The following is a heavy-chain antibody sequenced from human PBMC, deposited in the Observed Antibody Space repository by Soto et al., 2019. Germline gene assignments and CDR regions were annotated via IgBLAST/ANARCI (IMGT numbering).Heavy chain of an antibody. CDR3: ARDDSFYGEPGYGMNV. CDR2: IYYTGST. V-gene: IGHV4-31*03. J-gene: IGHJ6*02. CDR1: GATISSGGFY. D-gene: IGHD4-17*01. Sequence: QVQLQESGPGLVEASQTLSLTCTVSGATISSGGFYWSWIRQRPGKGLEWSGHIYYTGSTYYNPSRKSRVTISVDMSRNQFSLKLRSVTAADTAKYFCARDDSFYGEPGYGMNVWGQGTTVTVSS.